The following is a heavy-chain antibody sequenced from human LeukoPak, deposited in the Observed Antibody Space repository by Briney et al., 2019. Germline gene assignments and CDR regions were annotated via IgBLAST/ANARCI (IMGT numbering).Heavy chain of an antibody. CDR1: GDSIRSYH. CDR2: IYYSETA. CDR3: ARVYYSSSYDYWYFDL. Sequence: SETLSLTCTVSGDSIRSYHWSWIRQPPGKGLEWIGYIYYSETANYNPSLKSRVTISVDTSKNQFSLKLTSVTAADAAVYYCARVYYSSSYDYWYFDLWGRGTLVTVSS. J-gene: IGHJ2*01. V-gene: IGHV4-59*01. D-gene: IGHD6-13*01.